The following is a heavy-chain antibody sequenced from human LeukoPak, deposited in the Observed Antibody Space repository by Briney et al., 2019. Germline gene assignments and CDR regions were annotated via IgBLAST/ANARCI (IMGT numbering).Heavy chain of an antibody. CDR1: GFIFSTYG. Sequence: GGSLRLSCAASGFIFSTYGMYWVRQAPGKGLEWVAFIRHDGSIKNYADSVKGRSTISRDNSKNTLYLQMNSLRAEDTAVYYCAKVVWGSYSLYYFDYWGQGTLVTVSS. D-gene: IGHD3-16*01. V-gene: IGHV3-30*02. CDR2: IRHDGSIK. CDR3: AKVVWGSYSLYYFDY. J-gene: IGHJ4*02.